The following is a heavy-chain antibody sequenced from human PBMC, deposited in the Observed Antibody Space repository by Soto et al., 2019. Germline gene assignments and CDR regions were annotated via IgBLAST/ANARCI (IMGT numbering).Heavy chain of an antibody. CDR2: IYYSGST. V-gene: IGHV4-59*01. Sequence: SETLSLTCTVSGGSISSYYWSWIRQPPGKGLEWIGYIYYSGSTNYNPSLKSRVTISVDTSKNQFSLKLSSVTAADTAVYYCAREGGGSWPTFDYWGQGTLVTVSS. CDR3: AREGGGSWPTFDY. J-gene: IGHJ4*02. CDR1: GGSISSYY. D-gene: IGHD2-15*01.